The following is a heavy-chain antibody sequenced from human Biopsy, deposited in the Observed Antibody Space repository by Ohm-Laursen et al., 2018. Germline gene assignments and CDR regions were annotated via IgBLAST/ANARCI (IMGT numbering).Heavy chain of an antibody. D-gene: IGHD5-24*01. V-gene: IGHV4-39*01. CDR2: VYHSGTT. CDR1: SGSISSGSHY. Sequence: SDTLSLTCAVSSGSISSGSHYWAWIRQPPGKGLEWIGSVYHSGTTYYSPSLKSRFPISVDTSKNQLSRKVTSVTAADTAAYYCARHDGNGPFALDSWGQGTLVTVSS. CDR3: ARHDGNGPFALDS. J-gene: IGHJ4*02.